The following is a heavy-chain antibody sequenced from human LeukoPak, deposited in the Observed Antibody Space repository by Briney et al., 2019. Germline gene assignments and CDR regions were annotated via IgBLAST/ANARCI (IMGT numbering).Heavy chain of an antibody. V-gene: IGHV4-34*01. J-gene: IGHJ4*02. CDR1: GGSLSGYY. D-gene: IGHD3-10*01. CDR3: ARSWYGDNFDY. CDR2: INHSGST. Sequence: ETLSLTCAVYGGSLSGYYWSWIRQPPGKGLEWIGEINHSGSTNYNPSLKSRVTISVDTFKNQFSLKLSSVTAADTAVYCCARSWYGDNFDYWGQGTLVTVSS.